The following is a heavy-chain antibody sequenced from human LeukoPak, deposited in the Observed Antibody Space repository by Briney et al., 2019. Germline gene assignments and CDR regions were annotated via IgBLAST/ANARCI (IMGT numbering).Heavy chain of an antibody. V-gene: IGHV3-30-3*01. J-gene: IGHJ4*02. Sequence: GGSLRLSCAASGFTFSSYAMHWFRQAPGKGLEWGAVISYDGSNKYYADSVKGRFTISRDNSKNTLYLQMNSLRAEDTAVYYCARASYDSFDYWGQGTLVTVSS. D-gene: IGHD2-2*01. CDR1: GFTFSSYA. CDR2: ISYDGSNK. CDR3: ARASYDSFDY.